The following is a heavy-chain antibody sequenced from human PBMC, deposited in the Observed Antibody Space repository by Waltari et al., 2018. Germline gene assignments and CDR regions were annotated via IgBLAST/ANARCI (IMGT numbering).Heavy chain of an antibody. J-gene: IGHJ4*02. CDR3: ARAPQGRTIDY. CDR1: GGSISSGSYY. Sequence: QVQLQESGPGLVKPSQTLSLPCTVSGGSISSGSYYWTWLRQPAGKGLEWIGRIYTSGSTNYNPSLKSRVTISVDTSKNQFSLKLSSVTAADTAVYYCARAPQGRTIDYWGQGTLVTVSS. V-gene: IGHV4-61*02. D-gene: IGHD2-2*01. CDR2: IYTSGST.